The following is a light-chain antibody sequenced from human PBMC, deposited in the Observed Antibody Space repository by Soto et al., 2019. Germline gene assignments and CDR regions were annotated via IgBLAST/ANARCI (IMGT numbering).Light chain of an antibody. CDR2: GAS. Sequence: EIVWTHSPCTLSLSPLYRATLSFMAIQSVSRSYLGWYQQKPGQAPRLLMYGASIRAAGVPDRFSGSGSGTEFTLTISRLEPEDFAVYYCQQYGTPRSVTFGQGTRLEIK. V-gene: IGKV3-20*01. CDR3: QQYGTPRSVT. J-gene: IGKJ5*01. CDR1: QSVSRSY.